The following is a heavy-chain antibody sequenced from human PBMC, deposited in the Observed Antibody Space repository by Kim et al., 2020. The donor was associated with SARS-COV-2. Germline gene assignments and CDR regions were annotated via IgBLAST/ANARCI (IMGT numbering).Heavy chain of an antibody. CDR2: ISGSSSTI. CDR3: ARDCGCSGYDLSV. J-gene: IGHJ4*02. Sequence: GGSLRLSCAASGFTFGSYSMNWVRQAPGKGLEWVSYISGSSSTIYYADSVKGRFTISRDNAKNSLYLQMDSLRDEDTAVYYCARDCGCSGYDLSVWGQGTLVTVSA. V-gene: IGHV3-48*02. CDR1: GFTFGSYS. D-gene: IGHD5-12*01.